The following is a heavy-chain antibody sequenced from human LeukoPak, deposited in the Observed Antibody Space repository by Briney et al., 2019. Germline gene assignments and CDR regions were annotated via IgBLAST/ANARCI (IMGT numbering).Heavy chain of an antibody. D-gene: IGHD3-22*01. V-gene: IGHV4-31*03. J-gene: IGHJ4*02. CDR1: GGSISSGGYY. CDR3: ARVGTLYYYDSSGYYPDY. CDR2: IYYSGST. Sequence: SETLSLTCTVSGGSISSGGYYWSWIRQHPGKGLEWIGYIYYSGSTYYNPSLKSRVTISVDTSKNQFSLKLSSVTAADTAVYYCARVGTLYYYDSSGYYPDYWGPGTLVTVSS.